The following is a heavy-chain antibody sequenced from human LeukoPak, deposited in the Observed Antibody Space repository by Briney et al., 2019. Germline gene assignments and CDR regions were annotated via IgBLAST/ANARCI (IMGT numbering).Heavy chain of an antibody. V-gene: IGHV4-39*01. CDR1: GGSISSSSYY. Sequence: SETLSLTCTVSGGSISSSSYYWGWIRQPPGKGLEWIGSIYYSGSTYYNPSLKSRVTISVDTSKNQFSLKLSSVTAADTAVYYCASSDSSGYLLDVWGQGTTVTVSS. J-gene: IGHJ6*02. CDR2: IYYSGST. D-gene: IGHD3-22*01. CDR3: ASSDSSGYLLDV.